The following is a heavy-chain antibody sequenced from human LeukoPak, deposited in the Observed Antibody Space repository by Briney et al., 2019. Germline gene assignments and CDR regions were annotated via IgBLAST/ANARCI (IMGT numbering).Heavy chain of an antibody. J-gene: IGHJ4*02. V-gene: IGHV4-31*03. D-gene: IGHD1-26*01. CDR1: GGSISSGGYY. CDR2: IYYSGST. Sequence: KSSETLSLTCTVSGGSISSGGYYWTWIRQHPGKGLEWIGYIYYSGSTYYNPSLKSRVTISVDTSKNQFSLKLSSVTAADTAVYYCARDRMGEEFFDYWGQGTLVTVSS. CDR3: ARDRMGEEFFDY.